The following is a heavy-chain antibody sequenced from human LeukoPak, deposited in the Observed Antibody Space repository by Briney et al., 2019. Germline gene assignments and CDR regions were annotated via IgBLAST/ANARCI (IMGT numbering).Heavy chain of an antibody. D-gene: IGHD1-14*01. Sequence: PGGSLRLSCAASGFTFSSYWMHWVRQAPGKGLVWVSRINTDGSSTSYADSVKGRFTISRDNAKNTLYLQMNSLRAEDTAVYYCARESSLPETNYYYMDVWGKGTTVTVSS. V-gene: IGHV3-74*01. CDR1: GFTFSSYW. CDR3: ARESSLPETNYYYMDV. CDR2: INTDGSST. J-gene: IGHJ6*03.